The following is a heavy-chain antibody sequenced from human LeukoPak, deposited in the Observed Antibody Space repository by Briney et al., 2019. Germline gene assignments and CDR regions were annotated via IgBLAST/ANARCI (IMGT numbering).Heavy chain of an antibody. D-gene: IGHD6-13*01. J-gene: IGHJ4*02. CDR2: IYYSGSA. V-gene: IGHV4-59*08. CDR1: GGSISSYY. CDR3: ARQRCLGSSCHFDY. Sequence: SETLSLTCTVSGGSISSYYWSWIRQPPGNGLEWIGYIYYSGSANYNPSLKSRVTISLDTSKNQFSLKLSSVTAADTAVYYCARQRCLGSSCHFDYWGQGTLVTVSS.